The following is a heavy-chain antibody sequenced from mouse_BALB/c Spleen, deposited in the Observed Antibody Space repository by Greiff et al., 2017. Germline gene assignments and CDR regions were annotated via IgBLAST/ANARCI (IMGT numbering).Heavy chain of an antibody. CDR2: INSNGGST. CDR3: ARDRGATDY. D-gene: IGHD3-1*01. V-gene: IGHV5-6-3*01. J-gene: IGHJ2*01. CDR1: GFTFSSYG. Sequence: EVMLVESGGGLVQPGGSLKLSCAASGFTFSSYGMSWVRQTPDKRLELVATINSNGGSTYYPDSVKGRFTISRDNAKNTLYLQMSSLKSEDTAMYYCARDRGATDYWGQGTTLTVSS.